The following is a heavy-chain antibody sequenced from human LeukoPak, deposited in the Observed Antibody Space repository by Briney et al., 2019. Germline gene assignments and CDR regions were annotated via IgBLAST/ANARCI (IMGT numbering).Heavy chain of an antibody. CDR3: TRHNRYSGVFDY. V-gene: IGHV3-73*01. D-gene: IGHD3-10*01. CDR2: IRSKANSYAT. J-gene: IGHJ4*02. Sequence: PGGSLRLSCAASGFTFSGSAMHWVRQASGKGLEWVGRIRSKANSYATAYAASVKGRFTISRDDSKNTAYLQMNSLKTEDTAVYYCTRHNRYSGVFDYWGQGTLVTVSP. CDR1: GFTFSGSA.